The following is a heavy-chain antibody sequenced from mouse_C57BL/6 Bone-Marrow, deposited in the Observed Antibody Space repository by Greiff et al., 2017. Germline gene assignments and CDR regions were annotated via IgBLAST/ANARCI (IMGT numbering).Heavy chain of an antibody. Sequence: QVQLQQPGAELVKPGASVKLSCKASGYTFTSYWMQWVKQRPGQGLEWIGEIDPSDSYTNYNQKFKGKATLTVDTSSSTAYMQLSSLTSEDSAVYDCARRYDGSTSWFAYWGQGTLVTVSA. CDR2: IDPSDSYT. J-gene: IGHJ3*01. D-gene: IGHD1-1*01. CDR3: ARRYDGSTSWFAY. CDR1: GYTFTSYW. V-gene: IGHV1-50*01.